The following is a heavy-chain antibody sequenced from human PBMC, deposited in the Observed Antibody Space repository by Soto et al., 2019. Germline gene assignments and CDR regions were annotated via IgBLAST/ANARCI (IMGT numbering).Heavy chain of an antibody. V-gene: IGHV4-31*01. J-gene: IGHJ5*02. CDR3: VRGGIAGNWFDP. D-gene: IGHD6-13*01. CDR1: GGSITSGGYY. CDR2: IFHSGSS. Sequence: QVQLQESGPGLVKPSQTLSLTCTVSGGSITSGGYYWSWIRQHPGKGLEWIAYIFHSGSSDYNPSLKSPVSISVDTSQNQFSLNLTFVTAADTAVYYCVRGGIAGNWFDPWGQGTLVTLSS.